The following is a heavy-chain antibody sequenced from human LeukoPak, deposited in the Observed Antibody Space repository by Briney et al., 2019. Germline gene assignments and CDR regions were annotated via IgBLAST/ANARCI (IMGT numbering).Heavy chain of an antibody. CDR2: ISYDGSNK. J-gene: IGHJ1*01. CDR1: GFTFSSYA. CDR3: ARDRAVAGTWNFQH. D-gene: IGHD6-19*01. Sequence: GGSLRLSCAASGFTFSSYAMHWVRQAPGKGLEWVAVISYDGSNKYYADSVKGRFTISRDNSKNTLYLQINSLRAEDTAVYYCARDRAVAGTWNFQHWGQGTLVTVSS. V-gene: IGHV3-30-3*01.